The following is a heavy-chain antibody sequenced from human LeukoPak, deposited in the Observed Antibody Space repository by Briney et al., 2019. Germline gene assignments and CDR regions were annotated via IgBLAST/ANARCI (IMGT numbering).Heavy chain of an antibody. Sequence: GGSLRLSCAASGFTFSTYAMSWVRQAPGKGLEWVSVISGSGGSTNYADSVKGRFSISRDNSKNTVYLQMKSLRADDTAVYYCARAPGYCSDGSRYDYWGQGALVTVSP. CDR3: ARAPGYCSDGSRYDY. J-gene: IGHJ4*02. CDR2: ISGSGGST. CDR1: GFTFSTYA. V-gene: IGHV3-23*01. D-gene: IGHD2-15*01.